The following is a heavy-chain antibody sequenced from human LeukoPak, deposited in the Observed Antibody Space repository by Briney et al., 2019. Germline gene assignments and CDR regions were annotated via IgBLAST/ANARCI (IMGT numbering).Heavy chain of an antibody. CDR1: GFTFISYE. J-gene: IGHJ4*02. CDR2: ISGSGGST. D-gene: IGHD4-17*01. Sequence: GGSLRLSCAASGFTFISYEMNWVRQAPGKGLEWVSAISGSGGSTYYADSVKGRFTISRDNSKNTLYLQMNSLRAEDTAVYYCAKVPPGFYGDYGGFDYWGQGTLVTVSS. V-gene: IGHV3-23*01. CDR3: AKVPPGFYGDYGGFDY.